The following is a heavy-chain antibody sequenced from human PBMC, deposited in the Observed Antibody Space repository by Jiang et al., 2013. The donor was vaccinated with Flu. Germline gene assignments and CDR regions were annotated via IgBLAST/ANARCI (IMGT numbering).Heavy chain of an antibody. D-gene: IGHD1-14*01. CDR3: ARGYGDFDY. J-gene: IGHJ4*02. CDR2: INPSGGST. Sequence: EWMGIINPSGGSTNYAQKFQGRVTMTRDTSTSTVYMELSSLRSEDTAVYYCARGYGDFDYWGQGTLVTVSS. V-gene: IGHV1-46*03.